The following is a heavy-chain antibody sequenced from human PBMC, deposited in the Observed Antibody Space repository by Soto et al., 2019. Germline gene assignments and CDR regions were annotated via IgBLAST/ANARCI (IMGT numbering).Heavy chain of an antibody. V-gene: IGHV1-3*01. CDR2: INAGKGNT. J-gene: IGHJ4*02. CDR3: ARGGLETATLYCDY. CDR1: GYTFTSYA. D-gene: IGHD5-18*01. Sequence: QVQLVQSGAEVKKPGASVKVSCKASGYTFTSYAMHWVRQAPGQRLEWMGWINAGKGNTKYSQQFQGRVTITRDTSASTAYMELSSLRSEDTAVYYWARGGLETATLYCDYWGQGTLGTVAS.